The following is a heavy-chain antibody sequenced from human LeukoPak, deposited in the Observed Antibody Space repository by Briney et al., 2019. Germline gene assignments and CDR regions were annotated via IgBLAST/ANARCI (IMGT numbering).Heavy chain of an antibody. CDR2: IYHSGST. CDR3: ARQRGAAVAHNWFDP. V-gene: IGHV4-38-2*02. J-gene: IGHJ5*02. CDR1: GYSISSGYY. D-gene: IGHD6-13*01. Sequence: SETLSLTCTVSGYSISSGYYWGWIRQPPGKGLEWIGSIYHSGSTYYNPSLKSRVTISVDTSKKQFSLNLTSVTAADTAVYYCARQRGAAVAHNWFDPWGQGTLVTVSS.